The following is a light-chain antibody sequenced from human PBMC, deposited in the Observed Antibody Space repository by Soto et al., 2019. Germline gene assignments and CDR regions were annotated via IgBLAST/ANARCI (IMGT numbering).Light chain of an antibody. CDR1: QSISSW. CDR3: QQYNTYSGT. V-gene: IGKV1-5*03. J-gene: IGKJ1*01. CDR2: KAS. Sequence: IKMNQSPSALSAYVGDRVTITCRASQSISSWLAWYQQKPGKAPNLLIFKASTLDSGVPSRFSGSGSGTEFTLTISSLQPEDVATYYCQQYNTYSGTFGQGTNV.